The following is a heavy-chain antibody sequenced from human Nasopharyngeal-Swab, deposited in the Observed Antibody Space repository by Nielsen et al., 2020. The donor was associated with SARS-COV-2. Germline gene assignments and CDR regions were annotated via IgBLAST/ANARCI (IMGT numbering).Heavy chain of an antibody. Sequence: GESLKISCAASEFAFSTYSMNWVRQAPGKGPEWVSSISSSSSYTYYADSVKGRFTISRDNAKNSLYLQMNSLRAEDTAVYYCAGAPKQVWSRDYFDTWGQGMLVTVSS. CDR3: AGAPKQVWSRDYFDT. V-gene: IGHV3-21*01. J-gene: IGHJ4*02. CDR1: EFAFSTYS. CDR2: ISSSSSYT. D-gene: IGHD5-18*01.